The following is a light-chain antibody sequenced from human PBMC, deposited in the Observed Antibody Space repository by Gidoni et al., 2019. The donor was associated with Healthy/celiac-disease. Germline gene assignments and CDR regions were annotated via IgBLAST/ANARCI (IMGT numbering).Light chain of an antibody. CDR1: ALPKQY. Sequence: SYALPQPPSSSVSPGQTARTTCSGDALPKQYAYWYQQKPGQAPVMVIYTDSERPPGIPERFSGSSSGTTVTLTISGVQAEDEADYYCQSADSSGTYVVFGGGTKLTVL. CDR2: TDS. CDR3: QSADSSGTYVV. J-gene: IGLJ2*01. V-gene: IGLV3-25*03.